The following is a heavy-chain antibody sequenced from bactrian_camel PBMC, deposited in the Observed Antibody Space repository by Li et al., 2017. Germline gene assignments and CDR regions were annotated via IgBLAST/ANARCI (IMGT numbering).Heavy chain of an antibody. V-gene: IGHV3S10*01. CDR1: GYSYNLGY. D-gene: IGHD2*01. Sequence: DVQLVESGGGLVQPGKSLRLSCVASGYSYNLGYMSWFRQAPGKEREGVAAIDGDGKIAYAESVKGRFAISRDNANNTVNLMMNSLKPEDTAMYYCAANFGPYCSGPYLARRANFLGQGTQVTVSS. CDR2: IDGDGKI. J-gene: IGHJ4*01.